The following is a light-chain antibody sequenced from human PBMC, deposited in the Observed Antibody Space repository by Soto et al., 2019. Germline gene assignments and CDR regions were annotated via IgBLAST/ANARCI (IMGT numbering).Light chain of an antibody. CDR1: QTVSSY. V-gene: IGKV1-39*01. CDR2: ATS. Sequence: DIQMTQSPSSLSASVVERVNITFRASQTVSSYLNWYQQKPGTVPKLLIYATSNLQSGVPSRFSGRGFGTDFTLTISSLQPEDFATYYCQQSFTTPSFGQGTRLEIK. J-gene: IGKJ5*01. CDR3: QQSFTTPS.